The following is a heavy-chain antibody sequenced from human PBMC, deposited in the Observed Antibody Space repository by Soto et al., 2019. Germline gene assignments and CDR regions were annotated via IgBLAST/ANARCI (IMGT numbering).Heavy chain of an antibody. J-gene: IGHJ6*02. CDR2: IYPGDSDT. Sequence: GESLKISCKGSGYSFTSYWIGWVRQMPGKGLEWMGIIYPGDSDTRYSPSFQGQVTVSADKSISTAYLQWSSLKASDTAMYYCARYSSSFPYYYGMDVWGQGXTVTVSS. CDR3: ARYSSSFPYYYGMDV. CDR1: GYSFTSYW. V-gene: IGHV5-51*01. D-gene: IGHD6-6*01.